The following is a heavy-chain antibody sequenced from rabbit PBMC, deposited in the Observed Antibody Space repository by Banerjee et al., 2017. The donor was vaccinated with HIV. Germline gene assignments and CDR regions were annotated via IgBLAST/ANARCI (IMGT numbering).Heavy chain of an antibody. V-gene: IGHV1S40*01. Sequence: QSLEESGGDLVKPGASLTLTCTASGIDFSSYYYMCWVRQAPGKGLEWIGCIYGVSGRSAYYASWAKGRFTISKTSSTTVTLQMTSLTAADTATYFCARGWFAFSLWGQGTLVTVS. D-gene: IGHD3-1*01. CDR3: ARGWFAFSL. CDR2: IYGVSGRSA. J-gene: IGHJ4*01. CDR1: GIDFSSYYY.